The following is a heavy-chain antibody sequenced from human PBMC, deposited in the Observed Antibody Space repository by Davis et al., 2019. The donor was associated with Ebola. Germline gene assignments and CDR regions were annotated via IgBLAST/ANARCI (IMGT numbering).Heavy chain of an antibody. V-gene: IGHV4-59*11. CDR1: GGPISSHY. D-gene: IGHD3-10*01. J-gene: IGHJ4*02. CDR2: IYNSGNI. CDR3: ARVLIYGSGSYLFDY. Sequence: SETLSLTCSVPGGPISSHYWSWIRQPPGKGLEWIGYIYNSGNIKYNPSLKSRVTISVDTSKNQFSLQLSSVTAADTAVYYCARVLIYGSGSYLFDYWGQGSLVTVSS.